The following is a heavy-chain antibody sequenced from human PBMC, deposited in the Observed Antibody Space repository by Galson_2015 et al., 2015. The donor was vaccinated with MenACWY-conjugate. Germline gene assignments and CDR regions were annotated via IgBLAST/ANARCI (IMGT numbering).Heavy chain of an antibody. J-gene: IGHJ6*02. CDR2: IKKDGSEK. V-gene: IGHV3-7*03. Sequence: SLRLSCAVSGFTFRNYWMTWVRQAPGKGLEWVASIKKDGSEKYYVDSVKGRFTISRDKTKNSMYLEMKSQRAKYTAVYYCGRGHYGLDVWGQGTMVTVSS. CDR1: GFTFRNYW. CDR3: GRGHYGLDV.